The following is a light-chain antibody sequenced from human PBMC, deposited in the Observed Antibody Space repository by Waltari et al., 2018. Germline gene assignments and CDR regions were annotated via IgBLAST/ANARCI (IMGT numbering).Light chain of an antibody. Sequence: QSVLTQPPSASGTPGQRVTISCSGSSSNIGGNILNWYRQVPGTAPKLLIHSNGLRPSGVPDRFSGSKSGTSASLAISGLQSEDEADYYCVAWDYTLSGMVFGGGTKLTVL. CDR3: VAWDYTLSGMV. V-gene: IGLV1-44*01. CDR1: SSNIGGNI. J-gene: IGLJ3*02. CDR2: SNG.